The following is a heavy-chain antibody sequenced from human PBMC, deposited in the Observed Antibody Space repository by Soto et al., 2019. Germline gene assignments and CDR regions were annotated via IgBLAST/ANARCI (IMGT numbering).Heavy chain of an antibody. CDR3: ARVVSGDYGYYYFYIDV. CDR1: GGSFNRYN. V-gene: IGHV4-34*01. Sequence: SGTLSLTCAVYGGSFNRYNCSWIRQPPGKGLEWRGEIKHSGSTNYNPSLKSRVTISVDTSKNQVSLKLTSVTAADTAVYYCARVVSGDYGYYYFYIDVLGEGLTVTVSS. CDR2: IKHSGST. J-gene: IGHJ6*03. D-gene: IGHD3-16*01.